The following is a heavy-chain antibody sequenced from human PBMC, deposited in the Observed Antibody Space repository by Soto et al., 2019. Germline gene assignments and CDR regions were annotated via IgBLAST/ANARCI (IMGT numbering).Heavy chain of an antibody. J-gene: IGHJ2*01. CDR2: INSDGSST. CDR1: GFTFSSYW. D-gene: IGHD2-15*01. CDR3: AREGCSGGSCYLDL. Sequence: EVQLVESGGGLVQPGGSLRLSCAASGFTFSSYWMHWVRQAPGKGLVWVSRINSDGSSTSYADSVKGRFTISRDNAKSTLYLQMNSLRAEDTAVYYCAREGCSGGSCYLDLWGRGTLVTVSS. V-gene: IGHV3-74*01.